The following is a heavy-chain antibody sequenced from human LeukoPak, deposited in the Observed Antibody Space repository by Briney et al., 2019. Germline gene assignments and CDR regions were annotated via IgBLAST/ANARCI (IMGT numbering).Heavy chain of an antibody. Sequence: GGSLRLSCAASGFTFSSYAMSWVRQAPGKGLEWVAYIRYDGTKKNHADSVKGRFTISRDNSKKTLYLQMNSLRAEDTAVYYCAKPTEGSGSFLINYWGQGTLVTVSS. CDR3: AKPTEGSGSFLINY. J-gene: IGHJ4*02. CDR1: GFTFSSYA. CDR2: IRYDGTKK. V-gene: IGHV3-30*02. D-gene: IGHD1-26*01.